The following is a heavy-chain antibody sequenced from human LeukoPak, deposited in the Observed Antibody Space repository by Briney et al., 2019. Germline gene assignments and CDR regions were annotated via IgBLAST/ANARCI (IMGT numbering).Heavy chain of an antibody. Sequence: GGSLRLSCAASGFTFSSYAMSWVRQAPGKGLEWVSAISGSGGSTYYADSVKGRFTISRDNSKNTLYLQMNSLRAEDTAVYYCAKEGPYSSYYYDSSAYPYFDYWGQGTLVTVSS. CDR2: ISGSGGST. CDR1: GFTFSSYA. V-gene: IGHV3-23*01. CDR3: AKEGPYSSYYYDSSAYPYFDY. J-gene: IGHJ4*02. D-gene: IGHD3-22*01.